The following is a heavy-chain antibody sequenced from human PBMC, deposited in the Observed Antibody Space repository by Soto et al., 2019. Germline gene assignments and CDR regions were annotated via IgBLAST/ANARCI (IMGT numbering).Heavy chain of an antibody. D-gene: IGHD3-22*01. Sequence: GGSLRLSCAASGFTFSSYAMSWVRQAPGRGLEWVSAVSDSGGTTYYADSMKGRFTISRDNAKNTLFLQMNSLRPEDTAVYHCAKAVGDRSAYYYDPNWFVPWGQGTLDTV. CDR1: GFTFSSYA. CDR2: VSDSGGTT. J-gene: IGHJ5*02. V-gene: IGHV3-23*01. CDR3: AKAVGDRSAYYYDPNWFVP.